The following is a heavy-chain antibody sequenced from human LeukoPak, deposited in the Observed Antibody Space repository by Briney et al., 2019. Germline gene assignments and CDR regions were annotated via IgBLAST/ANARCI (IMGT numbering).Heavy chain of an antibody. Sequence: NPSETLSLTCTVSGGSISSSSYYWGWIRQPPGKGLEWIGSIYYSGSTYYNPSLRSRVTISVDTSKNQFSLKLSSVTAADTAVYYCARHEMGSGWYSGIPRDFDYWGQGTLVTVSS. V-gene: IGHV4-39*01. D-gene: IGHD6-19*01. J-gene: IGHJ4*02. CDR2: IYYSGST. CDR1: GGSISSSSYY. CDR3: ARHEMGSGWYSGIPRDFDY.